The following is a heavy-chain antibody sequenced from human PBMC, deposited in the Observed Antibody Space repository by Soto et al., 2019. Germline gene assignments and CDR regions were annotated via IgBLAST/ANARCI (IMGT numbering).Heavy chain of an antibody. D-gene: IGHD6-19*01. V-gene: IGHV4-34*01. CDR1: GGSFSGYY. Sequence: QVQLQQWGAGLLKPSETLFLTCAVYGGSFSGYYWSWIRQPPGKGLEWIGEINHSGSTNYNPSLKSRVTISVDTSKNQFSLKLSSVTAADTAVYYCARGPSSGWTYYYGMDVWGQGTTVTVSS. J-gene: IGHJ6*02. CDR2: INHSGST. CDR3: ARGPSSGWTYYYGMDV.